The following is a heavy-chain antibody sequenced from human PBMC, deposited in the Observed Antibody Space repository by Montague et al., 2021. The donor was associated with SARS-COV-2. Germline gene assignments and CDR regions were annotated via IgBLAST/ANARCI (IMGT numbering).Heavy chain of an antibody. CDR3: TRMGSDYHYYFDD. D-gene: IGHD3-10*01. CDR1: GASINSGSYY. J-gene: IGHJ4*02. V-gene: IGHV4-61*01. Sequence: SETLSLTCTVSGASINSGSYYWSWIRQPPGKGLEWIGIIYYSGSTYYNPSLRSRLAISVDTSTNQFSLRLSSVTAADTAVYCCTRMGSDYHYYFDDWGQGTPVTVSS. CDR2: IYYSGST.